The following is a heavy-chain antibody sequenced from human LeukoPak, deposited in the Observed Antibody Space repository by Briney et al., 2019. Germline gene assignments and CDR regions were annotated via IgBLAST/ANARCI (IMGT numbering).Heavy chain of an antibody. Sequence: GGSLRLSCAASGFTFSDYYMSWIRQAPGKGLEWVSYISSSGSTIYYADSVKGRFTISRDNAKNSLYLQMNSLRAEDTAVYYCARDXSGVLWFGSKERLWFDPWGQGTLVTVSS. CDR1: GFTFSDYY. CDR3: ARDXSGVLWFGSKERLWFDP. CDR2: ISSSGSTI. V-gene: IGHV3-11*04. D-gene: IGHD3-10*01. J-gene: IGHJ5*02.